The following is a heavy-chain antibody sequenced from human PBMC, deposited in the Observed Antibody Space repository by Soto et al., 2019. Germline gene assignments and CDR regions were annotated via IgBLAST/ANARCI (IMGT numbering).Heavy chain of an antibody. V-gene: IGHV4-39*02. J-gene: IGHJ4*02. CDR1: GCSISSSSYS. Sequence: PSETLSLTCTVSGCSISSSSYSWGWIRQPPGKGLEWIGSIYHSGSTYYNPSLKSRVTISVDTSKNQFSPKLSSVTAADTAVYYCAREYRSSSSHFDYWGQGTLVTVS. CDR3: AREYRSSSSHFDY. D-gene: IGHD6-6*01. CDR2: IYHSGST.